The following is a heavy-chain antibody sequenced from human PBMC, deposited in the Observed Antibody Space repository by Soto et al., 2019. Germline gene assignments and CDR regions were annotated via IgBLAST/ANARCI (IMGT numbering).Heavy chain of an antibody. D-gene: IGHD6-13*01. CDR2: INHSGST. V-gene: IGHV4-34*01. J-gene: IGHJ5*02. Sequence: SETLSLTCAVYGGSFSGYYWSWIRQPPGKGLEWIGEINHSGSTNYNPSLKSRVTISVDTSKNQFSLKLSSVTAADTAVYYCARGRLAAAGRSWFDPWGQGTLVT. CDR3: ARGRLAAAGRSWFDP. CDR1: GGSFSGYY.